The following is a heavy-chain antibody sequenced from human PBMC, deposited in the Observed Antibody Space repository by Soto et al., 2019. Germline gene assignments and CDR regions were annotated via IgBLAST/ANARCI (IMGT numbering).Heavy chain of an antibody. CDR1: GGTFSSYA. Sequence: QVQLVQSGAEVKKPGSSVKVSCKASGGTFSSYAISWVRQAPGQGLEWMGGIIPIFGTANYAQKFQGRVTITAYESTSTAYLEMSSLRSEDTAVYYCARSGGYCSRTSCPPGWFVPWGQGTLVTASS. V-gene: IGHV1-69*01. J-gene: IGHJ5*02. CDR3: ARSGGYCSRTSCPPGWFVP. CDR2: IIPIFGTA. D-gene: IGHD2-2*01.